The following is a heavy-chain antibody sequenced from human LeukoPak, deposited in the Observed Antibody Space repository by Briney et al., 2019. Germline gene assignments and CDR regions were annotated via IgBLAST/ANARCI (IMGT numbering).Heavy chain of an antibody. V-gene: IGHV3-48*01. Sequence: GGSLRLSCAASGFTFSDYSMNWARQAPGKGLEWISYIGIDSGNTNYADSVKGRFTISGDKAKNSLYLQMNSLRVEDTAVYYCAGDYKYASDNWGQGTLVTVSS. D-gene: IGHD5-24*01. CDR3: AGDYKYASDN. CDR2: IGIDSGNT. CDR1: GFTFSDYS. J-gene: IGHJ4*02.